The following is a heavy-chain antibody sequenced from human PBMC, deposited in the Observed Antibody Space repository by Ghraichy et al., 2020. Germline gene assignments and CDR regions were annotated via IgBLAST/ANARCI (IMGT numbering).Heavy chain of an antibody. J-gene: IGHJ4*02. CDR3: ARGLIGN. CDR2: IKQDGSEK. Sequence: VAFIKQDGSEKYYLDSVKGRFTISRDHAENSLYLQMNSLRAEETAVYYCARGLIGNWGQGTLVTVSS. D-gene: IGHD3-16*01. V-gene: IGHV3-7*01.